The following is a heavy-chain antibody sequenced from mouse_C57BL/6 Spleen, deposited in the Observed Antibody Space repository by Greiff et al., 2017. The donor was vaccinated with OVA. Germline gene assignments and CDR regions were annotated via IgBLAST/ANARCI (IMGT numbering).Heavy chain of an antibody. CDR3: ARDRGTTVVATSPYWYFDV. CDR1: GYSITSGYD. D-gene: IGHD1-1*01. J-gene: IGHJ1*03. Sequence: EVQVVESGPGMVKPSQSLSLTCTVTGYSITSGYDWHWIRHFPGNKLEWMGYISYSGSTNYNPSLTSRISITHDTSKNHFFMKLNSLTTEDTATYYCARDRGTTVVATSPYWYFDVWGTGTTVTVSS. V-gene: IGHV3-1*01. CDR2: ISYSGST.